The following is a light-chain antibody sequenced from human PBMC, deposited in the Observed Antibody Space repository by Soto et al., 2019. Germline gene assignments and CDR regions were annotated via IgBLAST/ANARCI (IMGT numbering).Light chain of an antibody. V-gene: IGKV1-5*01. CDR1: QTLRTG. Sequence: DIQMTQSPSTLSASVGDRVTISCRASQTLRTGVAWYKQRPGKAPELLIYAASTLQSGVPSRFSGSGSGTDFTLTISCLQSEDFATYYCQQYYSFPLTFGGGTKVDIK. CDR2: AAS. CDR3: QQYYSFPLT. J-gene: IGKJ4*01.